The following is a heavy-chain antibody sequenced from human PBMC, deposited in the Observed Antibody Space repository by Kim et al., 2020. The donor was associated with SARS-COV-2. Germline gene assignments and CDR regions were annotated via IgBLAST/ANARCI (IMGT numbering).Heavy chain of an antibody. CDR1: GFTFSSYA. Sequence: GGSLRLSCAASGFTFSSYAMHWVRQAPGKGLEWVAVISYDGSNKYYADSVKGRFTISRDNSKNTLYLQMNSLRAEDTAVYYCARDHIVVVPAARHFDYWGQGTLVTVSS. CDR3: ARDHIVVVPAARHFDY. D-gene: IGHD2-2*01. J-gene: IGHJ4*02. V-gene: IGHV3-30*04. CDR2: ISYDGSNK.